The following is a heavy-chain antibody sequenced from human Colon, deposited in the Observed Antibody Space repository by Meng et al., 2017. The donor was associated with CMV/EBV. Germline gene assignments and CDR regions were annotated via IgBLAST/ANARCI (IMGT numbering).Heavy chain of an antibody. J-gene: IGHJ4*02. Sequence: SGYIFCDYFLYWVRQAPGQGLEWMGRLHPQSGATKYAQRFQGRVSLTRDTSISTAYMELSSLTSDDTAVYYCARDPAPGISAAGHDYWGQGTLVTVSS. CDR3: ARDPAPGISAAGHDY. V-gene: IGHV1-2*06. D-gene: IGHD6-13*01. CDR2: LHPQSGAT. CDR1: GYIFCDYF.